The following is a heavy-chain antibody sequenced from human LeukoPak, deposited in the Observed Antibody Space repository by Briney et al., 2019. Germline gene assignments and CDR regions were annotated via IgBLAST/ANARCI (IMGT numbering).Heavy chain of an antibody. J-gene: IGHJ4*02. V-gene: IGHV3-72*01. CDR2: TRNKANSYTT. CDR3: ARASGNSTIRYYFDN. Sequence: GGSLRLSCAASGFTFSDHYMDWLRQAPGKGLEWVGRTRNKANSYTTEYAASVKGRFTVLRDASKNSLHLQMNSLKTEDTAVYYCARASGNSTIRYYFDNWGQGTLVTVSS. CDR1: GFTFSDHY. D-gene: IGHD3-3*01.